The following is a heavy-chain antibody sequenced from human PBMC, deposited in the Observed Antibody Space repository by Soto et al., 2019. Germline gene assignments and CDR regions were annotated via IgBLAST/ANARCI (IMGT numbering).Heavy chain of an antibody. Sequence: QPGGSLRLSCAASGFTFSSCWMHWVRQAPGKGLVWVSRINSDGSSTSYADSVKGRFTISRDNAKNTLYLQMNSLRAEDTAVYYCARMVYDNWFDPWGQGTLVTVSS. CDR1: GFTFSSCW. V-gene: IGHV3-74*01. J-gene: IGHJ5*02. CDR2: INSDGSST. D-gene: IGHD2-8*01. CDR3: ARMVYDNWFDP.